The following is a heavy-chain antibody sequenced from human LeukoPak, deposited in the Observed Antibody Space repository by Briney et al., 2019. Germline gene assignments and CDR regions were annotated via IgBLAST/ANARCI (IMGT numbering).Heavy chain of an antibody. V-gene: IGHV3-7*01. CDR2: INQDGSQK. CDR1: GFIFSNYW. CDR3: VRAIAAADTF. J-gene: IGHJ4*02. D-gene: IGHD6-13*01. Sequence: PGGSLRLSCAASGFIFSNYWMIWVRQAPGKGLEWVANINQDGSQKYHVDSVKGRFTISRDNTKNSLYLQMNSLRPEDTAMYYCVRAIAAADTFWGQGILVAVSS.